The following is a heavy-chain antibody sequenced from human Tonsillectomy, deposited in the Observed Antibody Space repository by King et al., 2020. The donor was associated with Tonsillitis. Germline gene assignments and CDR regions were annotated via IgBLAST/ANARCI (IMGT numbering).Heavy chain of an antibody. D-gene: IGHD4-23*01. J-gene: IGHJ4*02. CDR3: AGADYGGNSRYFDS. CDR1: GGTFSTYS. Sequence: VQLVESGAEVKKPGSSVRVSCKASGGTFSTYSIGWGRQAPGQALYWLGGIIPSFGTANYAQKFQDRVTITADESTSTAYMELSSLKAEDTAVYYCAGADYGGNSRYFDSWGQGTLVTVSS. CDR2: IIPSFGTA. V-gene: IGHV1-69*01.